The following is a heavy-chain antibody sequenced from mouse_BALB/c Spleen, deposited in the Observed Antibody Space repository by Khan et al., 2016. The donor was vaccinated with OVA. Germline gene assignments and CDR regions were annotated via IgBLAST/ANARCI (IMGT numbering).Heavy chain of an antibody. Sequence: EVKLEVSGAELGRPGSSVKLSCKTSGSTFTSYGIKWVKQRPGQGLEWIGYIYPGNGYTEYNARFQGQAILTSDTSSRTAYMQLRSLTSEDSSMYFCTTAYYRYYFDYWGQGTILTVSS. CDR3: TTAYYRYYFDY. CDR2: IYPGNGYT. V-gene: IGHV1S134*01. CDR1: GSTFTSYG. D-gene: IGHD2-14*01. J-gene: IGHJ2*01.